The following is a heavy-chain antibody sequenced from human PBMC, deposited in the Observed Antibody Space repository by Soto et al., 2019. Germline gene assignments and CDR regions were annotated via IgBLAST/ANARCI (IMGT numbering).Heavy chain of an antibody. D-gene: IGHD5-12*01. V-gene: IGHV1-69*10. CDR1: GGTFSSYA. CDR3: ATHLEMATIFYFDY. J-gene: IGHJ4*02. Sequence: GASVKVSCKASGGTFSSYAISWVRQAPGQGLEWMGGIIPIFGIANYAQKFQGRVTITADKSTSTAYMELSSLRSEDTAVYYCATHLEMATIFYFDYWGQGTLVTVSS. CDR2: IIPIFGIA.